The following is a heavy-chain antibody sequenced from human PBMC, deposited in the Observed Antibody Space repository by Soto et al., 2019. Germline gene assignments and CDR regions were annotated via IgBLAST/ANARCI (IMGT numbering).Heavy chain of an antibody. CDR3: ARSWSGRTSGRVDV. CDR2: INWDGYSI. D-gene: IGHD3-3*01. CDR1: GFNFDDHV. V-gene: IGHV3-9*01. Sequence: GGSLRLSCVASGFNFDDHVMHWVRQVPGKGLEWVGHINWDGYSIGYGGSVRGRFTISRDNAKNTLYLQMNSLRREDTALYYCARSWSGRTSGRVDVWGQGTTVTVSS. J-gene: IGHJ6*02.